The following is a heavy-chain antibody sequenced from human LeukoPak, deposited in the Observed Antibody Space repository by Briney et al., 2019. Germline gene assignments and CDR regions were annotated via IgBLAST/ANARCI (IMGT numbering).Heavy chain of an antibody. CDR2: VSGGGGST. J-gene: IGHJ6*03. CDR3: ASDGAKFGALTYYYYYMDV. D-gene: IGHD3-10*01. V-gene: IGHV3-23*01. Sequence: GGSLRLSCAFSGLTFSSYAMTWVGQARGKGLEWVSAVSGGGGSTYYADSVRGRFPISRHNSKNPLYLQMNSLKAEDTAVYYCASDGAKFGALTYYYYYMDVWGKGTTVTVSS. CDR1: GLTFSSYA.